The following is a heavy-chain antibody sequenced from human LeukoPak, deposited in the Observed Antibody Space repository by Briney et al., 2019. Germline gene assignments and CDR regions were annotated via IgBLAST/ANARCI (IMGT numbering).Heavy chain of an antibody. CDR2: IKQDGSEK. Sequence: GGSLRLSCAASGFTFGSCWMSWVRQAPGKGLEWVANIKQDGSEKNYVDSVKGRFTISRDNAKNSLYLQMNSLRAEDTAVYYCARVNDFWSGYYLYYFDYWGQGTLVTVSS. CDR1: GFTFGSCW. CDR3: ARVNDFWSGYYLYYFDY. D-gene: IGHD3-3*01. V-gene: IGHV3-7*04. J-gene: IGHJ4*02.